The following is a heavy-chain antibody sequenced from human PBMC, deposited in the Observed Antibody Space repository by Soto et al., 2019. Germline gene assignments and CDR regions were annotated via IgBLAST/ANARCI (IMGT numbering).Heavy chain of an antibody. D-gene: IGHD2-15*01. CDR2: IRSKGYGGTT. Sequence: GGSLRLSCTAYGFTFGDYAMSWFRQAPGKGLEWVGFIRSKGYGGTTEYAASVKGRFTISRDDSKSIAYLQMNSLKTEDTAVYYCTRAGVVVVAATYDPWGQGTLVTVSS. J-gene: IGHJ5*02. V-gene: IGHV3-49*03. CDR1: GFTFGDYA. CDR3: TRAGVVVVAATYDP.